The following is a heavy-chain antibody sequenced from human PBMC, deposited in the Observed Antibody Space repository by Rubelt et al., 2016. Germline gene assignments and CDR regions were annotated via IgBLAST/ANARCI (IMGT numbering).Heavy chain of an antibody. V-gene: IGHV4-39*07. CDR2: IYYSGST. J-gene: IGHJ5*02. CDR1: GGSISSSGVH. D-gene: IGHD6-19*01. Sequence: QVRLQQWGAGLLKPSETLSLTCTVSGGSISSSGVHWAWIRQPPGKGLEWIGTIYYSGSTYYNPSLKSRVTISVDTSKNQFSLKLSPLTAADTAIYYCARDPWMVPLLFDPWGQGTLVTVSS. CDR3: ARDPWMVPLLFDP.